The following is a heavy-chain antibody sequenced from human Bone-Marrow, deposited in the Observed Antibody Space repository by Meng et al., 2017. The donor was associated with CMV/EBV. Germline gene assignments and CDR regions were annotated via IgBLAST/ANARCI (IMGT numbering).Heavy chain of an antibody. Sequence: GSLRLSCTVSGGSISSSSYYWGWIRQPPGKGLEWIGSIYYSGSTYYNPSLKSRVTISVDTSKTQFSLKLSSVTAADTAVYYCARTTTYYYGMDVWGQGTTVTVSS. CDR3: ARTTTYYYGMDV. V-gene: IGHV4-39*01. D-gene: IGHD1-1*01. CDR1: GGSISSSSYY. J-gene: IGHJ6*02. CDR2: IYYSGST.